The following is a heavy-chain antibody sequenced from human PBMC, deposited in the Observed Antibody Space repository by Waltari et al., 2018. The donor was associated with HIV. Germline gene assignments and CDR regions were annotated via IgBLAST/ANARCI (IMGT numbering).Heavy chain of an antibody. Sequence: QGQLQESGPGLVRPSQTLSLTCTVSGGSISSAGYHCSWIRQPPGKGLDWIRNIYSRGSNYCNPAHKSLGTILVDTSNNQFSLKLKAVTAADTAVYYCARGGVAYHDMDVWSQGTTVTVSS. CDR1: GGSISSAGYH. J-gene: IGHJ6*02. CDR3: ARGGVAYHDMDV. D-gene: IGHD3-16*01. V-gene: IGHV4-30-4*01. CDR2: IYSRGSN.